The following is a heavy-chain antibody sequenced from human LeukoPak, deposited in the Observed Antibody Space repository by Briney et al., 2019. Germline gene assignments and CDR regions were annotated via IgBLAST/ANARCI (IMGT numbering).Heavy chain of an antibody. CDR3: ARALGDYGSGSYLDY. V-gene: IGHV3-30*04. D-gene: IGHD3-10*01. J-gene: IGHJ4*02. CDR2: ISYDGSNK. CDR1: GFTFSSYA. Sequence: GGSLRLSCAASGFTFSSYATHWVRQAPGKGLEWVAVISYDGSNKYYADSVKGRFTISRDNSKNTLYLQMNSLRAEDTAVYYCARALGDYGSGSYLDYWGQGTLVTVSS.